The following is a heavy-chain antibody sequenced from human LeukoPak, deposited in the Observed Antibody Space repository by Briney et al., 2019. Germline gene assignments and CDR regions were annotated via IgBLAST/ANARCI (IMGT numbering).Heavy chain of an antibody. D-gene: IGHD4-23*01. CDR3: AKVTVVKRYFDY. CDR2: ISGSGGST. V-gene: IGHV3-23*01. J-gene: IGHJ4*02. Sequence: GGSLRLSCVVSGFTFSNAWMSWIRQAPGKGLEWVSAISGSGGSTYYADSVKGRFTIPRDNSKNTLYLQMNSLRAEDTAVYYCAKVTVVKRYFDYWGQGTLVTVSS. CDR1: GFTFSNAW.